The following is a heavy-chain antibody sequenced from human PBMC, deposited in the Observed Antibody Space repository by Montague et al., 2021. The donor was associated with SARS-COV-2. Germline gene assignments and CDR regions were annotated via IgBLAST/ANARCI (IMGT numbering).Heavy chain of an antibody. CDR3: ARGSGWMGYAFDI. J-gene: IGHJ3*02. CDR2: IDYSVST. V-gene: IGHV4-59*01. CDR1: GGSISSYY. Sequence: SETLSLTCTLSGGSISSYYCSWIRQLPGKGLEWIGYIDYSVSTNXIPSLKSRVTISVDTSKNQFSLKLSSVTAADTAVYYCARGSGWMGYAFDIWGQGTMVTVSS. D-gene: IGHD6-19*01.